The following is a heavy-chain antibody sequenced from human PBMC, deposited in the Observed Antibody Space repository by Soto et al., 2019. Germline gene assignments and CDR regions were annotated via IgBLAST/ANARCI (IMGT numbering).Heavy chain of an antibody. J-gene: IGHJ4*02. D-gene: IGHD6-19*01. CDR1: GFSLNTAGVG. CDR2: IYWDDDK. Sequence: ITLKESGPTVVKPTQTLTLTCSLSGFSLNTAGVGVGWIRQPPGKALEWLAVIYWDDDKSWNPSLRDRLTINRDASDDQAVRTVTNMDPVDTGTYYCARRRGGFGGGWTTPYFDYWGQGTLVTVSS. CDR3: ARRRGGFGGGWTTPYFDY. V-gene: IGHV2-5*02.